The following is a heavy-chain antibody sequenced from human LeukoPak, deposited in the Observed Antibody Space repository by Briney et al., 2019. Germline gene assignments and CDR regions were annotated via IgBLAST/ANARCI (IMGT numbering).Heavy chain of an antibody. D-gene: IGHD6-13*01. CDR1: GGSFSGYY. Sequence: SETLSLTCAVYGGSFSGYYWSWIREPPGMGLEWIGEINHSGSTNYNPSLKSRVTISVDTSKNQFSLKLSSVTAADTAVYYCARVLAAAGNNWFDPWGQGTLFTVSS. CDR3: ARVLAAAGNNWFDP. CDR2: INHSGST. V-gene: IGHV4-34*01. J-gene: IGHJ5*02.